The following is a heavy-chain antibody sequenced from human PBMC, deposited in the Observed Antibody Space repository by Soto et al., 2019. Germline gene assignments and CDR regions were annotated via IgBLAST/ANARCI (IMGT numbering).Heavy chain of an antibody. D-gene: IGHD6-19*01. CDR3: ARLPLYSSGWYVGRYFDY. V-gene: IGHV4-34*01. CDR1: GGSFSGYY. J-gene: IGHJ4*02. Sequence: SETLSLTCAVYGGSFSGYYWSWIRQPPGKGLEWIGEINHSGSTNYNPSLKSRVTISVDTSKNQFSLKLSSVTAADTAVYYCARLPLYSSGWYVGRYFDYWGQGTLVTVPQ. CDR2: INHSGST.